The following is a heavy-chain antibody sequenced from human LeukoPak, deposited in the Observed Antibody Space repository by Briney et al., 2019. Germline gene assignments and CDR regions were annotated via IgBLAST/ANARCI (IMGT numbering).Heavy chain of an antibody. CDR2: IYHSGST. D-gene: IGHD5-18*01. J-gene: IGHJ4*02. V-gene: IGHV4-38-2*01. Sequence: PSETLSLTCAVSGYSISSGYYWGWIRQPPGKGLGWIGRIYHSGSTYYNPSLKSRVTISVDTSKNQFSLKLSSVTAADTAVYYCARWGYSYGQGDFDYWGQGTLVTVSS. CDR1: GYSISSGYY. CDR3: ARWGYSYGQGDFDY.